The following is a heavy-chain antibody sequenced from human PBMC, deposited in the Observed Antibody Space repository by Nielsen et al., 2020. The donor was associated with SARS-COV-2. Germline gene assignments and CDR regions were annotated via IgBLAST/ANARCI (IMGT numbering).Heavy chain of an antibody. CDR2: IYWDDDR. V-gene: IGHV2-5*02. J-gene: IGHJ6*02. CDR3: AHSALYYYYGMDV. CDR1: GFSLSTSGVG. Sequence: SGPTLVYPTPTLTLTCTFSGFSLSTSGVGVVWIRQPPGKDLEWLALIYWDDDRRYSPSLKCRHTITQDTSKNQVVLTMTNMDPVDTAPYYCAHSALYYYYGMDVWGQGTTVTVSS.